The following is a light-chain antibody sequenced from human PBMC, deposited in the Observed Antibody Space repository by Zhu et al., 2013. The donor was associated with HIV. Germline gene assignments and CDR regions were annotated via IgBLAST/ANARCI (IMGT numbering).Light chain of an antibody. J-gene: IGKJ2*01. CDR2: GAS. V-gene: IGKV3-20*01. Sequence: EIMLTQSPGTLSLSPGEGVTLSCRASQRVTGNYLAWYQHKPGQAPRLLIYGASTRATGIPDRFTGSGSGPDFTLTINRLEPEDFAVYYCQQYATSPLFGQGTKLQI. CDR3: QQYATSPL. CDR1: QRVTGNY.